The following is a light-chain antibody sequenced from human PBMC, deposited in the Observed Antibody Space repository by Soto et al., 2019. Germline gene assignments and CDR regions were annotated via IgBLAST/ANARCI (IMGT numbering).Light chain of an antibody. CDR2: DAS. V-gene: IGKV3-15*01. CDR3: QQYGYPPRT. CDR1: QNIGRN. J-gene: IGKJ1*01. Sequence: EIVMTQSPATLSVSPGERATLSCRASQNIGRNLAWYQQIPGQAPRLLFYDASTRATGIPARFSASGSGTEFTLTITSLQSEDFAVYYCQQYGYPPRTFGQGTKVEIK.